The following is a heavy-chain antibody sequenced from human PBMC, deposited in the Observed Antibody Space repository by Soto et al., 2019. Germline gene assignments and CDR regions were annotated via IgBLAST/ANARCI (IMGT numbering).Heavy chain of an antibody. CDR1: GGTFSSYA. CDR3: ARDRQAPTYYYDSSGYQDAFDI. Sequence: GASVKVSCKASGGTFSSYAISWVRPAPGQGLEWMGGIIPIFGTANYAQKLQGRVTITAGESTSTAYMELSSLRSEDTAVYYCARDRQAPTYYYDSSGYQDAFDIWGQGTMVTVSS. CDR2: IIPIFGTA. J-gene: IGHJ3*02. V-gene: IGHV1-69*13. D-gene: IGHD3-22*01.